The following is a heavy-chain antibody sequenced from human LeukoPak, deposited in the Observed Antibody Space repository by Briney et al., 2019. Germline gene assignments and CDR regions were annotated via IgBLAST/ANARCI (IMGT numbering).Heavy chain of an antibody. J-gene: IGHJ4*02. CDR1: GFIFSDYS. Sequence: GGSLRLSCVASGFIFSDYSMDWVRQAPGKGLEWVSSISSSSAYIFYSDSVKGRFTISRDNAQSSLYLQMNSLRAGDTAVYYCARLAVAGTWVDYWGQGTLVTVSS. D-gene: IGHD6-19*01. V-gene: IGHV3-21*04. CDR2: ISSSSAYI. CDR3: ARLAVAGTWVDY.